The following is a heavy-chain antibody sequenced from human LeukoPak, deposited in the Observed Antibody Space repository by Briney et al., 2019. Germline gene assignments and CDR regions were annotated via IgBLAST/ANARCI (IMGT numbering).Heavy chain of an antibody. V-gene: IGHV4-34*01. CDR1: GGSFSGYY. CDR3: ARGGSHIVVVPAATSSIAAPSYFDY. Sequence: KPSETLSPTCAVYGGSFSGYYWSWIRQPPGKGLEWIGEINHSGSTNYNPSLKSRVTISVDTSKNQFSLKLSSVTAADTAVYYCARGGSHIVVVPAATSSIAAPSYFDYWGQGTLVTVSS. D-gene: IGHD2-2*01. J-gene: IGHJ4*02. CDR2: INHSGST.